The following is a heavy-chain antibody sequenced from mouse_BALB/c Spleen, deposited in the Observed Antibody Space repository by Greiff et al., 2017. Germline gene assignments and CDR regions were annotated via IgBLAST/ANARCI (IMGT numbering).Heavy chain of an antibody. J-gene: IGHJ3*01. CDR3: ARRGYGSSYGWFAY. CDR1: GFNIKDTY. Sequence: EVQVVESGAELVKPGASVKLSCTASGFNIKDTYMHWVKQRPEQGLEWIGRIDPANGNTKYDPKFQGKATITADTSSNTAYLQLSSLTSEDTAVYYCARRGYGSSYGWFAYWGQGTLVTVSA. V-gene: IGHV14-3*02. CDR2: IDPANGNT. D-gene: IGHD1-1*01.